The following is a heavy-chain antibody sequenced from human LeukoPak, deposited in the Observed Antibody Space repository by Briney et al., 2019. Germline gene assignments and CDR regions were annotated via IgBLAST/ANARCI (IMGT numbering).Heavy chain of an antibody. V-gene: IGHV4-4*07. Sequence: PSETLSLTCTVSGGSISSYYWSWIRQPAGKGLEWIGRIYTSGSTNYNPSLKSRVTMPVDTSKNQFSLKLSSVTAADTAVYYCARVNYDFWSGYQYHYFDYWGQGTLVTVSS. CDR1: GGSISSYY. CDR2: IYTSGST. J-gene: IGHJ4*02. CDR3: ARVNYDFWSGYQYHYFDY. D-gene: IGHD3-3*01.